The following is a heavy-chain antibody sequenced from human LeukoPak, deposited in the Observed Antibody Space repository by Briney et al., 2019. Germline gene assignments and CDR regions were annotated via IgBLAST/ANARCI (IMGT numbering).Heavy chain of an antibody. CDR1: GFTFSSYW. CDR3: ARDPVEWELLLDY. CDR2: MNIDGSEK. J-gene: IGHJ4*02. V-gene: IGHV3-7*01. Sequence: GGSLRLSCAASGFTFSSYWMGWVRQAPGKRLEWVANMNIDGSEKYYADSAKGRFTISRDNARNSVYLQMNSLRVEETAVYYCARDPVEWELLLDYWGQGTLVTGSS. D-gene: IGHD1-26*01.